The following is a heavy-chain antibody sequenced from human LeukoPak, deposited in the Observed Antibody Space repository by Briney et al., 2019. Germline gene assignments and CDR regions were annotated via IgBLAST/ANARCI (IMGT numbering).Heavy chain of an antibody. V-gene: IGHV4-59*12. CDR3: ARGEGSSWVTNWFDP. CDR1: GGSISSYY. D-gene: IGHD6-13*01. Sequence: SETLSLTCTVSGGSISSYYWSWIRQPPGKGLEWIGYIYYSGSTNYNPSLKSRVTISVDTSKNQFSLKLSPVTAADTAVYYCARGEGSSWVTNWFDPWGQGTLVTVSS. CDR2: IYYSGST. J-gene: IGHJ5*02.